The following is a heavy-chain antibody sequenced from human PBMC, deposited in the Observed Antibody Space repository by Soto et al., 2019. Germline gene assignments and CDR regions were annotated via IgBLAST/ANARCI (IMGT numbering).Heavy chain of an antibody. V-gene: IGHV1-18*01. D-gene: IGHD1-26*01. CDR1: GYPVTSYG. J-gene: IGHJ5*02. CDR2: INTYNGNT. Sequence: QVQLVQSGAEVKKPGASVKVSCKASGYPVTSYGISWVRQAPGQGLEWMGWINTYNGNTNYAQKLKGIVTMTTDTSTSTAYMELRSLRSDDTAVYYCARDPVGPAWFDPWGQGTLVTVSS. CDR3: ARDPVGPAWFDP.